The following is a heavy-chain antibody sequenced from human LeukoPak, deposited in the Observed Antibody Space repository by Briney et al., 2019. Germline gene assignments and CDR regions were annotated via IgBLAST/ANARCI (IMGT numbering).Heavy chain of an antibody. CDR3: ASPLDTYYYDSSGYYRDGMDV. CDR1: GGSISSYY. D-gene: IGHD3-22*01. J-gene: IGHJ6*02. CDR2: IYYSGST. Sequence: PSDTLSLTCTVSGGSISSYYWSWIRQPPGKGLECIGYIYYSGSTNYNPSLKSRVTISVDTSKKQFSLKLSSVTAADTAVYYCASPLDTYYYDSSGYYRDGMDVWGQGTTVTVSS. V-gene: IGHV4-59*07.